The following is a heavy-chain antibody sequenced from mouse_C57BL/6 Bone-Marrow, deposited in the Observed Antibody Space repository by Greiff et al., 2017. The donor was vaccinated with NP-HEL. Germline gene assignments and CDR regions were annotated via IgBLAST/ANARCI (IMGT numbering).Heavy chain of an antibody. Sequence: VKLMESGAELARPGASVKLSCKASGYTFTSYGISWVKQRTGQGLEWIGEIYPRSGNTYYNEKFKGKATLTADKSSSTAYMELRSLTSEDSAVYFCAREMGLLYYFDYWGQGTTLTVSS. D-gene: IGHD1-1*01. V-gene: IGHV1-81*01. CDR3: AREMGLLYYFDY. J-gene: IGHJ2*01. CDR2: IYPRSGNT. CDR1: GYTFTSYG.